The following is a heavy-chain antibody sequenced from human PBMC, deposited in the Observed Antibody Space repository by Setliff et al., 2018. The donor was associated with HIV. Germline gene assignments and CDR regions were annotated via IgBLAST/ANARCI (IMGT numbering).Heavy chain of an antibody. Sequence: TSETLSLTCAVSGYSISSGYYWTWIRQPAGKGLEWIGRIYTSGSTNYNPSLKSRVTISVDTSKNQFSLKLSSVTAADTAVYYCAKTGDYEAGYYYGMDVWGQGTTVTVSS. D-gene: IGHD4-17*01. V-gene: IGHV4-61*02. CDR1: GYSISSGYY. CDR3: AKTGDYEAGYYYGMDV. CDR2: IYTSGST. J-gene: IGHJ6*02.